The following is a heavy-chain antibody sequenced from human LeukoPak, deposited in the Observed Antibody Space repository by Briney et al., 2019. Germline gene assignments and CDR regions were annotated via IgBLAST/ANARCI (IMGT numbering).Heavy chain of an antibody. D-gene: IGHD3-10*01. CDR1: GFTLNTYA. Sequence: PGGSLRLSCAASGFTLNTYAMHWVRQAPGRGLEWVAVISYDSSNYYYADSVKGRFTISRDNSRNSLYLQMNSLRAEDTAVYYCAKERVTMVRGVNGYWXXGTLVTVSS. CDR3: AKERVTMVRGVNGY. CDR2: ISYDSSNY. V-gene: IGHV3-30-3*01. J-gene: IGHJ4*01.